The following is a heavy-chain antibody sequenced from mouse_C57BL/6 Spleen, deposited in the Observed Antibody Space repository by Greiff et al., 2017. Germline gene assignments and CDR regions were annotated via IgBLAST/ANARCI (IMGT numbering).Heavy chain of an antibody. CDR1: GFTFSSYA. V-gene: IGHV5-4*01. CDR3: ARDGGLRPSFAY. J-gene: IGHJ3*01. Sequence: EVKLQESGGGLVKPGGSLKLSCAASGFTFSSYAMSWVRQTPEKRLEWVATISDGGSYTYYPDNVKGRFTISRDNAKNNLYLQMSHLKSEDTAMYYCARDGGLRPSFAYWGQGTLVTVSA. D-gene: IGHD2-4*01. CDR2: ISDGGSYT.